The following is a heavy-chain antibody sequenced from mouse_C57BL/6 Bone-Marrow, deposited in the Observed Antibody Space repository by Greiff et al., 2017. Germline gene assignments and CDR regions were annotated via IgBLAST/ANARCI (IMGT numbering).Heavy chain of an antibody. CDR2: IYPGDGDT. J-gene: IGHJ3*01. Sequence: VKLVESGAELVKPGASVKISCKASGYAFSSYWMNWVKQRPGKGLEWIGQIYPGDGDTNYNGKFKGKATLTADKSSSTAYMQLSSLTSEDSAVYFCARSITTVVTRGFAYWGQGTLVTVSA. CDR1: GYAFSSYW. V-gene: IGHV1-80*01. CDR3: ARSITTVVTRGFAY. D-gene: IGHD1-1*01.